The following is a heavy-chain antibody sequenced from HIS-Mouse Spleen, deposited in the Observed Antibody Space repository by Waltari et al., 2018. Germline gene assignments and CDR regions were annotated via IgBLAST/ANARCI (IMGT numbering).Heavy chain of an antibody. D-gene: IGHD6-13*01. CDR2: IYYSGST. Sequence: QLQLQESGPGLVKPSETLSLTCTVSGGSISSSSYSWAWIRQPPGKGLEWIGSIYYSGSTYYNPSLKSRVTISVDTSKNQFSLKLSSVTAADTAVYYCAREIPYSSSWYDWHFDLWGRGTLVTVSS. CDR3: AREIPYSSSWYDWHFDL. CDR1: GGSISSSSYS. J-gene: IGHJ2*01. V-gene: IGHV4-39*07.